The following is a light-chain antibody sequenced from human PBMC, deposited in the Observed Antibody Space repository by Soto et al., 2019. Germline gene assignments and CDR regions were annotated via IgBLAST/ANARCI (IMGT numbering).Light chain of an antibody. Sequence: QLVLTQPPSASASLGASVTLTCTLTSGYSNYKVDWYQQRPGKGPRFVMRVGSGGIVGSKGDGIPDRFSVLGSGLNRYLTIKNIQEEDESDYHCGADHGSGSNPMWVFGGGTKDRP. CDR1: SGYSNYK. J-gene: IGLJ2*01. V-gene: IGLV9-49*01. CDR3: GADHGSGSNPMWV. CDR2: VGSGGIVG.